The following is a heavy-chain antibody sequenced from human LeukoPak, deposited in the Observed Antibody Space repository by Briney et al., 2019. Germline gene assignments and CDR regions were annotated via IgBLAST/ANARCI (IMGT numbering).Heavy chain of an antibody. CDR1: GYTFTSNY. Sequence: ASVKVSCKAFGYTFTSNYMHWVRQAPGQGPEWMGVISPSGGSTTYAQKFQGRVTLTRDMSTSTDYLELSSLRFDDTAVYYCARSPDILTGENFDYWGQGTLVTVSS. J-gene: IGHJ4*02. D-gene: IGHD3-9*01. CDR2: ISPSGGST. V-gene: IGHV1-46*01. CDR3: ARSPDILTGENFDY.